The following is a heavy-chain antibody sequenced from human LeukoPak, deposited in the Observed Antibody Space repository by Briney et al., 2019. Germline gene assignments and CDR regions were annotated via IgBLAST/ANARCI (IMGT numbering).Heavy chain of an antibody. Sequence: SETLSLTCAASGCTISSYYWSWIRQAAGKGLEWVGRIYSSGSTNYNPSLESRGTISLETYNKQFSLKLSTLIGADTAAYYCAGEHISSFGGVIAPKYNWIDPWGQGTLVTVSS. J-gene: IGHJ5*02. V-gene: IGHV4-4*07. CDR1: GCTISSYY. D-gene: IGHD3-16*02. CDR2: IYSSGST. CDR3: AGEHISSFGGVIAPKYNWIDP.